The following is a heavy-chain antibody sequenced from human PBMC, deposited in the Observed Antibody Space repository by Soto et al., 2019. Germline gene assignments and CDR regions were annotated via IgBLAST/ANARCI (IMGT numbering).Heavy chain of an antibody. CDR2: IYYSGGT. Sequence: SETLSLTCTVSGGSISSYYWSWVRQPPGKGLEWIGYIYYSGGTNYNPSLKSRVTISVDTSKNQFSLKLSSVTAADTAVYYCARAYCSGGSCLNFDYWGQGTLVTVSS. CDR1: GGSISSYY. CDR3: ARAYCSGGSCLNFDY. D-gene: IGHD2-15*01. J-gene: IGHJ4*02. V-gene: IGHV4-59*12.